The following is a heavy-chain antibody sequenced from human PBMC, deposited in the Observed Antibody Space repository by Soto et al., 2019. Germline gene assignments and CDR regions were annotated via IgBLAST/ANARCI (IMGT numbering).Heavy chain of an antibody. CDR3: ARGELAGVLFDP. CDR1: GGSIRSGGYY. CDR2: IYYSGST. V-gene: IGHV4-31*03. J-gene: IGHJ5*02. Sequence: QVQLQESGPGLVKPSQTLSLTCTVSGGSIRSGGYYWSWSRHHPGKGLEWMGYIYYSGSTYYNQSLKRRVTLSVDTSKNQFSLKLSSVTAADTAVYYCARGELAGVLFDPWGQGTLVTVSS. D-gene: IGHD3-10*01.